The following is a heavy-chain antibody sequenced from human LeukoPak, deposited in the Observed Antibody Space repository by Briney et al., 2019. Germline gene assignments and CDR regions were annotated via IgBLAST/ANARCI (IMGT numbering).Heavy chain of an antibody. D-gene: IGHD6-19*01. CDR2: INTNTGNP. CDR1: GYTFTSYA. J-gene: IGHJ6*03. V-gene: IGHV7-4-1*02. Sequence: ASVKVSCKASGYTFTSYAMNWVRQAPGQGLEWMGWINTNTGNPTYAQGFTGRFVFSLDTSVSTAYLQISSLKAEDTAVYYCARTVTSGWSDLYYYYMDVWGKGTTVTVSS. CDR3: ARTVTSGWSDLYYYYMDV.